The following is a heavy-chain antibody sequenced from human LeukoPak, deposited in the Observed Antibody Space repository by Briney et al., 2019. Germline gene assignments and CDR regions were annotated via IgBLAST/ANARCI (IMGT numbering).Heavy chain of an antibody. V-gene: IGHV3-7*03. J-gene: IGHJ4*02. CDR3: ARVRAVAGRQENFDY. CDR2: IKQDGSEK. D-gene: IGHD6-19*01. Sequence: GGSLRLSCAASGFTLSSYWMSWVRQAPGKGLEWVANIKQDGSEKYYVDSVKGRFTISRDNAKNSLYLQMNSLRAEDTAVYYCARVRAVAGRQENFDYWGQGTLVTVSS. CDR1: GFTLSSYW.